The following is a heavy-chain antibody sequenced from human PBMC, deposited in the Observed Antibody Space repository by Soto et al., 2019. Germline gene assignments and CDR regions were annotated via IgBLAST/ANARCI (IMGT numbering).Heavy chain of an antibody. J-gene: IGHJ6*02. CDR2: ISGSGGST. V-gene: IGHV3-23*01. CDR1: GFTFSSYA. D-gene: IGHD6-6*01. Sequence: LRLSCAASGFTFSSYAMSWVRQAPGKGLEWVSAISGSGGSTHYADSVKGRFTVSRDSSKNTLYLQMNSLRAEDTAVYYCAKVGGEQLGHYYYYGMDVWGQGTTVTVSS. CDR3: AKVGGEQLGHYYYYGMDV.